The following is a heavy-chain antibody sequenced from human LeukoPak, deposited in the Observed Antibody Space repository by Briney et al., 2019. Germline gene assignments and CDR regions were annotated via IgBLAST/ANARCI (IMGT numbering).Heavy chain of an antibody. V-gene: IGHV3-23*01. CDR1: GFTFSSYA. Sequence: GGSLRLYYAASGFTFSSYAMSWVRQAPGKGLEWVSAISGSGGSTYYADSVKGRFTISRDNSKNTLYLQMNSLRAEDTAVYYCATKSTRGLDYWGQGTLVTVST. CDR2: ISGSGGST. J-gene: IGHJ4*02. CDR3: ATKSTRGLDY.